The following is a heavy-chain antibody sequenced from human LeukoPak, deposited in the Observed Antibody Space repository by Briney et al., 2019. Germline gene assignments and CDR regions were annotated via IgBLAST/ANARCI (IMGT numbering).Heavy chain of an antibody. J-gene: IGHJ5*02. CDR1: GFTFSSYW. V-gene: IGHV3-7*01. D-gene: IGHD3-3*01. CDR2: IKQDGSEK. CDR3: ARELRFLEWLLFDP. Sequence: GGSLRLSCAASGFTFSSYWMGWVRQAPGKGLEWVANIKQDGSEKYYVDSVKGRFTISRDNAKNSLYLQMNSLRAEDTAVYYCARELRFLEWLLFDPWGQGTLVTVSS.